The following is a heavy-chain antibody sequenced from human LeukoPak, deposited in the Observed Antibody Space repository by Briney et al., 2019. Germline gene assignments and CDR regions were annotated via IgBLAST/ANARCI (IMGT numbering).Heavy chain of an antibody. D-gene: IGHD3-9*01. CDR2: INHSGST. J-gene: IGHJ4*02. Sequence: KPSETLSLTCAVYGGSFSGYYWSWIRQPPGKGLEWIGEINHSGSTNYNPSLKSRVTISVDTSKNQFSLKLSSVTAADTAVYYCARDGCDILTGYYRDYWGQGTLVTVSS. CDR3: ARDGCDILTGYYRDY. V-gene: IGHV4-34*01. CDR1: GGSFSGYY.